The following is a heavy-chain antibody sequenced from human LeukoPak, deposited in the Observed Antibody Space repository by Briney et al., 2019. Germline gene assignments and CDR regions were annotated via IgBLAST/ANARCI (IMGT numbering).Heavy chain of an antibody. CDR1: GFTFSDHY. CDR2: IRNRGNGYST. J-gene: IGHJ4*02. V-gene: IGHV3-72*01. Sequence: PGGSLRLSCVASGFTFSDHYMDWIRQAPGKGLEWVARIRNRGNGYSTEYVASVKGRFIIPRDDSMNSLFLQMNSLKTEDTATYYCVRGGDWGRGTLVAVSS. CDR3: VRGGD. D-gene: IGHD3-16*01.